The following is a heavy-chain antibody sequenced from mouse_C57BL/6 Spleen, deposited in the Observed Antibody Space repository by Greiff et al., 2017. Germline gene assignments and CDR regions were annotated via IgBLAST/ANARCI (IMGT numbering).Heavy chain of an antibody. Sequence: EVKLEESGPVLVKPGASVKMSCKASGYTFTDYYMNWVKQSHGKSLEWIGVINPYNGGTSYNQKFKGKATLTVDKSSSTAYMELNSLTSEDSAVYYCARRGSYRYFDVWGTGTTVTVSS. D-gene: IGHD1-1*01. V-gene: IGHV1-19*01. CDR1: GYTFTDYY. J-gene: IGHJ1*03. CDR2: INPYNGGT. CDR3: ARRGSYRYFDV.